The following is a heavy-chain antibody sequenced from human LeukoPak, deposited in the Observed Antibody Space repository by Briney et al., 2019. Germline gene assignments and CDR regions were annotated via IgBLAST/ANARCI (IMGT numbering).Heavy chain of an antibody. D-gene: IGHD3-22*01. Sequence: PSETLSLTCAVSGGSISSTSYYWAWIRQPPGKGLEWLGTIYYSGSTYHNPSLKSRVTLSVDTSRNQFSLRLSSVDAADTAVYYCAKAGVRYFDSSGLYAFDFWGQGTTVTVSS. J-gene: IGHJ3*01. CDR2: IYYSGST. CDR3: AKAGVRYFDSSGLYAFDF. CDR1: GGSISSTSYY. V-gene: IGHV4-39*01.